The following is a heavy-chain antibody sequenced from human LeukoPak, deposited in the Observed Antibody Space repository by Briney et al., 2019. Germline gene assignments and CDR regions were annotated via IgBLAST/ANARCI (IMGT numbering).Heavy chain of an antibody. V-gene: IGHV3-23*01. J-gene: IGHJ4*02. CDR2: LSYGGDFT. D-gene: IGHD3-3*01. CDR1: GFTFSNYA. CDR3: AKVSGIRDYDFWSGTIRGFDY. Sequence: GGSLRLSCAASGFTFSNYAMYWGRQAPGKGLEWGSGLSYGGDFTYYADSVKGRFTISRDNSKNTLYLQMNSLRAEDTAVYYCAKVSGIRDYDFWSGTIRGFDYWGQGTLVTVSS.